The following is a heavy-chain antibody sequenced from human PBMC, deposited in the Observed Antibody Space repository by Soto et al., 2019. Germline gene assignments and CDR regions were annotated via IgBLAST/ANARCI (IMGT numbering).Heavy chain of an antibody. V-gene: IGHV1-3*05. D-gene: IGHD6-19*01. CDR3: SRAVAVPADFDY. Sequence: QVQLVQSGAEEKKPGASVKVSCKASGYTFTGYAMHWVRQAPGQRLEWMGWINAGNGNTKYSQKFQGRVTITRDTSASTAYMELITLRSEYTALYYCSRAVAVPADFDYWGQGTLFTVS. J-gene: IGHJ4*02. CDR1: GYTFTGYA. CDR2: INAGNGNT.